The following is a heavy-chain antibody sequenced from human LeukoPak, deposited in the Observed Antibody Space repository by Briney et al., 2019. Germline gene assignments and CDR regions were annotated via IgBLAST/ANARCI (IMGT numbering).Heavy chain of an antibody. CDR2: IYTSGST. J-gene: IGHJ5*02. Sequence: SETLSLTCAVYGGSFSGYYWSWIRQPAGKGLEWIGRIYTSGSTNYNPSLKSRVTMSVDTSKNQFSLKLSSVTAADTAVYYCARGRDWFDPWAREPWSPSPQ. CDR3: ARGRDWFDP. V-gene: IGHV4-59*10. CDR1: GGSFSGYY.